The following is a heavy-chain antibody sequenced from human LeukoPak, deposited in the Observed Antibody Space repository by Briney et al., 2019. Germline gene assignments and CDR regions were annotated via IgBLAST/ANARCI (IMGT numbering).Heavy chain of an antibody. CDR2: ISSSSTYI. Sequence: PGGSLRLSCAASGFIFSTYGMNWVRQAPGKGLEWVSVISSSSTYIYYADSVKGRFTISRDNAKNSLYLQMNSLRAEDTAVYYCARISTAASLAIDYWGQGTLVTVST. CDR3: ARISTAASLAIDY. J-gene: IGHJ4*02. CDR1: GFIFSTYG. V-gene: IGHV3-21*06. D-gene: IGHD6-13*01.